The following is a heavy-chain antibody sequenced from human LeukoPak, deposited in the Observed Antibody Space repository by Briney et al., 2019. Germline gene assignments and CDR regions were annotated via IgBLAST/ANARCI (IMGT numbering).Heavy chain of an antibody. CDR2: IIPVLNIT. CDR1: VGTFSSSA. Sequence: GSSVKVSCKTSVGTFSSSAITWVRLAPGPGLEWMGSIIPVLNITTYAQKFQGSVTITADTSPSTVYMELSSLGSEETAVYYCARDQGLTAPPPYGLDVWGQGTTVIVSS. J-gene: IGHJ6*02. V-gene: IGHV1-69*04. CDR3: ARDQGLTAPPPYGLDV. D-gene: IGHD5-18*01.